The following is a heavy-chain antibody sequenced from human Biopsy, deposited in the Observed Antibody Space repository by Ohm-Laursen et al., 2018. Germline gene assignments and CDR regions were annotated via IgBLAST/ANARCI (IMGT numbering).Heavy chain of an antibody. CDR1: GDSVTKYY. CDR2: IYYSGST. J-gene: IGHJ3*02. D-gene: IGHD5-12*01. Sequence: SDTLSLTCTVSGDSVTKYYWSWIRQSTGRGLEWIAYIYYSGSTDYNPSLKSRVTISLDTSKDQFSLKLSSVTAADTAIYYCAREAIGVATAFDIWGQGTMVTVSS. CDR3: AREAIGVATAFDI. V-gene: IGHV4-59*02.